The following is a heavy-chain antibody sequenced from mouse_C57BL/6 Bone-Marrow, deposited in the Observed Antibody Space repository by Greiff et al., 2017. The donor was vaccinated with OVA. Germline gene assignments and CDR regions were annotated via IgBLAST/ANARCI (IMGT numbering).Heavy chain of an antibody. CDR1: GFTFSSYG. V-gene: IGHV5-6*01. CDR2: ISSGGSYT. J-gene: IGHJ4*01. Sequence: EVQLVESGGDLVKPGGSLKLSCAASGFTFSSYGMSWVRQTPDKRLEWVATISSGGSYTYYPDSVKGRFTISRDNAKNTLYLQMSSLKSEDTAMYYCARHGFYGSAMDYWGQGTSVTVSS. CDR3: ARHGFYGSAMDY. D-gene: IGHD1-1*01.